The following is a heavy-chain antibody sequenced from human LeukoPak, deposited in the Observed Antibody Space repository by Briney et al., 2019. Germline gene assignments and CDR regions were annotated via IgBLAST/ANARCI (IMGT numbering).Heavy chain of an antibody. V-gene: IGHV3-7*01. CDR2: INQDGSEK. CDR3: AKDEGLAYSSGAIDY. J-gene: IGHJ4*02. CDR1: GFTFNTYW. Sequence: AGGSLRLSCAASGFTFNTYWMSWVRQAPGKGLEWVATINQDGSEKSYVDSVKGRFTISRDNAKNSLSLQMNSLRAEDTAVYYCAKDEGLAYSSGAIDYWGQGTLVTVSS. D-gene: IGHD6-19*01.